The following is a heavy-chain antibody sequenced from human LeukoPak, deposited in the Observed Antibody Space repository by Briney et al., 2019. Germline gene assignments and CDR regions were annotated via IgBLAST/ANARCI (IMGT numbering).Heavy chain of an antibody. D-gene: IGHD3-22*01. CDR1: GYSITSAYY. J-gene: IGHJ4*02. CDR3: ARGGYVYDSSGYYYGSVDY. V-gene: IGHV4-38-2*02. Sequence: QSSETLSLTCTVSGYSITSAYYWGWIRQPPGKGLEWIGRIYTSGSNNYNPSLKRRVTMSADTSKNQFSLKLSSVTAADTAVYYCARGGYVYDSSGYYYGSVDYWGQGTLVTVSS. CDR2: IYTSGSN.